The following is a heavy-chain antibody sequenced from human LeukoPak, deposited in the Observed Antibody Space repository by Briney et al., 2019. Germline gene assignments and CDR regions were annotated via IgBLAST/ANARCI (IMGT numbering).Heavy chain of an antibody. CDR1: GYTFTSYY. D-gene: IGHD4-23*01. J-gene: IGHJ3*02. CDR3: VRSGYCYGGTCHSGAFDI. CDR2: INPRGGST. Sequence: ASVKVSCKASGYTFTSYYMHWVRQAPGQGLEWMGIINPRGGSTSYAQKFQGRVTITRNTSISTAYMELSSLRSEDTAVYYCVRSGYCYGGTCHSGAFDIWGQGTVVTVSS. V-gene: IGHV1-46*01.